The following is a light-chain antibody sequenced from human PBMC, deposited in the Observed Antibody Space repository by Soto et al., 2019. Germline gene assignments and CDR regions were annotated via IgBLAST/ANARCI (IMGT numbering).Light chain of an antibody. CDR3: QQYNNWPLT. CDR1: QSMYNN. CDR2: FAS. Sequence: EIVMTQSPATLSVSPGERATLSCRASQSMYNNLAWYQHKPGQAPRLLIYFASTRATGIPARFSGSGSGTEFTLTISSLQSEDFAVYYCQQYNNWPLTFGGGTKVAI. V-gene: IGKV3-15*01. J-gene: IGKJ4*01.